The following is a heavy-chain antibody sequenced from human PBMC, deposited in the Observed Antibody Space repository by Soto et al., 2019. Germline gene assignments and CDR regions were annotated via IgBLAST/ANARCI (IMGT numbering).Heavy chain of an antibody. V-gene: IGHV4-59*01. J-gene: IGHJ6*02. CDR3: ASQRINMVRGVIGYYYGMDV. CDR1: GGSISSYY. CDR2: IYYSGST. D-gene: IGHD3-10*01. Sequence: PSETLSLTCTVSGGSISSYYWSWIRQPPGKGLEWIGYIYYSGSTNYDPSLKSRVTISVDTSKNQFSLKLSSVTAADTAVYYCASQRINMVRGVIGYYYGMDVWGQGTTVTAP.